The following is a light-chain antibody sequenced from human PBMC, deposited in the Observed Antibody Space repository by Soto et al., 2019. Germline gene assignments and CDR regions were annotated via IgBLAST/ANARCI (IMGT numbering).Light chain of an antibody. CDR1: QSVISNS. CDR2: GAS. Sequence: EIVLTQSPGTLSLSLWERATLXXRASQSVISNSLAWYQQKPGQAPGIXIYGASSRATGIPDMFRGSRSGTDFTLTISRLEPQDSAVYFCQQYDHSPRTFGQGTKVDIK. J-gene: IGKJ1*01. CDR3: QQYDHSPRT. V-gene: IGKV3-20*01.